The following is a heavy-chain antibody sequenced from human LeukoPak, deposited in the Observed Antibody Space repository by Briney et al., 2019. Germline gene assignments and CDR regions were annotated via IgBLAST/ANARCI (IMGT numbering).Heavy chain of an antibody. Sequence: SVKVSCKSSGGTFSSYAISWVRQAPGQGLEWMGRIIPILGIANYAQKFQGRVTTTADKSTSTAYMELSSLRSEDTAVYYCARDRTTGTTIDYWGQGTLVTVSS. CDR1: GGTFSSYA. CDR2: IIPILGIA. J-gene: IGHJ4*02. CDR3: ARDRTTGTTIDY. V-gene: IGHV1-69*04. D-gene: IGHD1-1*01.